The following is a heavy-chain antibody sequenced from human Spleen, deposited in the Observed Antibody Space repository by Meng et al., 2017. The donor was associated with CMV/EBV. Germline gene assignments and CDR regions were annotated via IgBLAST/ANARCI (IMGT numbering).Heavy chain of an antibody. Sequence: GSLRLSCTVSGASSSSGSYWGLVRLLPETGLQWMGSMYHSESPFYNPSLKSRVTLSADTSKNEISLKMSHLTAADTAVYYCARGLDKRDFWGQGKLVTVSS. CDR1: GASSSSGSY. V-gene: IGHV4-38-2*02. J-gene: IGHJ4*02. CDR2: MYHSESP. CDR3: ARGLDKRDF.